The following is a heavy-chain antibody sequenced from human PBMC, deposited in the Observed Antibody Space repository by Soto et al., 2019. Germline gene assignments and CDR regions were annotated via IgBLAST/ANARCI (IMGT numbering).Heavy chain of an antibody. CDR2: INNSGST. Sequence: ETRSLECTGSGAAIDRSYWRSTWQPAGKGLEWIGRINNSGSTSYNPSLSSRVSMSVDTSRNQFSLKLSSVTAADTAMYYCARGGCSGDYCVDYWGLGTLVTVS. D-gene: IGHD4-17*01. J-gene: IGHJ4*02. V-gene: IGHV4-4*07. CDR3: ARGGCSGDYCVDY. CDR1: GAAIDRSY.